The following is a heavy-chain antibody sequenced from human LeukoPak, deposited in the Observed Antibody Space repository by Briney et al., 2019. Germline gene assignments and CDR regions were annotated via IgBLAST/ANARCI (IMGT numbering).Heavy chain of an antibody. CDR1: GFTFTDYY. CDR2: INPHSGVT. D-gene: IGHD1-14*01. CDR3: VREGITKAFDL. J-gene: IGHJ4*02. V-gene: IGHV1-2*02. Sequence: ASVKVSCKASGFTFTDYYMHWVRLAPGQGLEWMGYINPHSGVTSFPQKFRGRVTLTTDTSISDAYMELSSLISDDTAMYYCVREGITKAFDLWGQGALVTVSS.